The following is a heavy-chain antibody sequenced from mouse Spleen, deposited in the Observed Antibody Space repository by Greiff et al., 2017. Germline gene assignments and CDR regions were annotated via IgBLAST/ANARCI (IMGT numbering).Heavy chain of an antibody. J-gene: IGHJ4*01. CDR2: INPYNGGT. Sequence: EVQLQQSGPVLVKPGASVKMSCKASGYTFSDYYMNWVKQSHGKSLEWIGVINPYNGGTSYNQKFKGKATLTVDKSSSTAYMELNSLTSEDSAVYYCAREGSSGYVGAMDYWGQGTSVTVSS. CDR1: GYTFSDYY. CDR3: AREGSSGYVGAMDY. D-gene: IGHD3-1*01. V-gene: IGHV1-19*01.